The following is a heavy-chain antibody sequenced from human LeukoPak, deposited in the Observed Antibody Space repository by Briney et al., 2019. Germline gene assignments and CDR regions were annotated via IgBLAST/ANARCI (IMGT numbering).Heavy chain of an antibody. CDR2: IYHSGST. V-gene: IGHV4-38-2*02. CDR3: ARGRRFLEWLFRGYYYYMDV. D-gene: IGHD3-3*01. CDR1: GYSISSDYY. J-gene: IGHJ6*03. Sequence: SETLSLTCTVSGYSISSDYYWGWIRQPPGKGLEWIGNIYHSGSTYYNPSLKSRVTISVDTSKNQFSLKLSSVTAADTAVYYCARGRRFLEWLFRGYYYYMDVWGKGTTVTVSS.